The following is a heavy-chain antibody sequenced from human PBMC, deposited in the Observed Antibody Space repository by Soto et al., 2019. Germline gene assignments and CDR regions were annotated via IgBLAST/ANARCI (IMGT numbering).Heavy chain of an antibody. J-gene: IGHJ6*02. Sequence: QVQLVQSGAEVKKPGSSVKVSCKSSGDTFISYAISWVRQAPGQGLEWMGGVVPMFGIPNYAQKFQGRVTIIVDESTSTAYLELSSLTTEETAVDYCARDGSTGETAMFSQYFYGMDVWGQGTTVTGSS. CDR2: VVPMFGIP. CDR1: GDTFISYA. V-gene: IGHV1-69*12. D-gene: IGHD5-18*01. CDR3: ARDGSTGETAMFSQYFYGMDV.